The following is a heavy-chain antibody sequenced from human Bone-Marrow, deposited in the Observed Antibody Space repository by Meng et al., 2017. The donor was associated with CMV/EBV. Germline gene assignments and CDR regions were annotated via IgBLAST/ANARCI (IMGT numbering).Heavy chain of an antibody. CDR2: ISGSGGST. Sequence: GGSLKISCAACGFTFSSYDMHWVRQATGKGLEWVSAISGSGGSTYYADSVKGRFTISRDNAKNSLYLQMNSLRAEDTAVYYCARASYYYDSSGYYSSYYFDYWGEGTLITVSS. CDR3: ARASYYYDSSGYYSSYYFDY. V-gene: IGHV3-23*01. J-gene: IGHJ4*02. CDR1: GFTFSSYD. D-gene: IGHD3-22*01.